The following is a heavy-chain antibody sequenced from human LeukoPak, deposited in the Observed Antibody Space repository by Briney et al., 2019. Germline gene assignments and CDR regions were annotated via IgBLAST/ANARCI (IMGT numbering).Heavy chain of an antibody. V-gene: IGHV3-33*01. J-gene: IGHJ4*02. CDR3: ARDRGSRWFGPIDY. CDR1: GFTFSSHG. Sequence: PGRSLRLSCAASGFTFSSHGMHWVRQAPGKGLEWVAVIWNDGGNTYHADSVKGRFTISRDNSKNTLHLQMNSLRAEDTAVYYCARDRGSRWFGPIDYWGLGTLVTVSS. CDR2: IWNDGGNT. D-gene: IGHD6-13*01.